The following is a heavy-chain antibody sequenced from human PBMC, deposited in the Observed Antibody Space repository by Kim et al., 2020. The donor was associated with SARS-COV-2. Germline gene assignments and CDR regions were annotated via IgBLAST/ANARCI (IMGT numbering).Heavy chain of an antibody. D-gene: IGHD3-10*01. CDR3: ARGGSGSYLTPQWGAFDY. Sequence: VQGPFTISRDNSKTTLYLQMNSVRAEDTAVYYCARGGSGSYLTPQWGAFDYWGQGTLVTVSS. V-gene: IGHV3-30*07. J-gene: IGHJ4*02.